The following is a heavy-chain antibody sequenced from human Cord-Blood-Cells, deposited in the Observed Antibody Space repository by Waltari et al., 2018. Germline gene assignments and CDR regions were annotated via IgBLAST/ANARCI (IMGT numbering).Heavy chain of an antibody. CDR2: IWYDGSNK. CDR3: AKVAGSGGSYYYYYYMDV. Sequence: QVQLVESGGGVVQPGRSLRLSCAASGFTFSSYGMHWVRQAPGKGLEWVAVIWYDGSNKYYADSVKGRFIISRDNSKNTLYLQMNSLRAEDTAMYYCAKVAGSGGSYYYYYYMDVWGKGTTVTVSS. CDR1: GFTFSSYG. J-gene: IGHJ6*03. V-gene: IGHV3-30*18. D-gene: IGHD1-26*01.